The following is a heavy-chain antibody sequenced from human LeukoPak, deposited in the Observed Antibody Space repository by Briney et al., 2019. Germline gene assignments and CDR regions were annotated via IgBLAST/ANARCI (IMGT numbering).Heavy chain of an antibody. Sequence: ASVKVSCKVSGYTLTELSMHWVRQAPGQGLEWMGWINPKSGGTNYAQKFQGRVTMTRDTSISTAYMELRRLRSDDTAVYYCGRDYLPSRYHSPGGNVGYFDYWGQGTLVTVSS. CDR3: GRDYLPSRYHSPGGNVGYFDY. CDR1: GYTLTELS. V-gene: IGHV1-2*02. D-gene: IGHD3-16*01. CDR2: INPKSGGT. J-gene: IGHJ4*02.